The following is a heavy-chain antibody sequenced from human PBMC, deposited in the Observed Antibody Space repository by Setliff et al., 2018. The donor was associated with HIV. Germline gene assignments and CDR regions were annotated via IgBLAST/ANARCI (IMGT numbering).Heavy chain of an antibody. CDR2: IYYSGST. CDR3: ARGGAHYYGSGSYYNWFDP. D-gene: IGHD3-10*01. J-gene: IGHJ5*02. CDR1: TDPITTPYY. V-gene: IGHV4-38-2*02. Sequence: SETLSLTCTVSTDPITTPYYWGWIRQPPGKGLEWIGNIYYSGSTYYNPSLKSRVTISCDTSKNQFSLKLSSVTAADTAMYYCARGGAHYYGSGSYYNWFDPWGQGTLVTVSS.